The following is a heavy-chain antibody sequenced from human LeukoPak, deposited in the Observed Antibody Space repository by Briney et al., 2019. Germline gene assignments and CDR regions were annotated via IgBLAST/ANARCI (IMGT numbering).Heavy chain of an antibody. V-gene: IGHV4-59*01. CDR1: GGSISSYY. D-gene: IGHD1-26*01. J-gene: IGHJ3*02. Sequence: SETLSLTCTVSGGSISSYYWSWIRQPPGKGLQWIGYIYYSGSTNYNPSLKSRVTISVDTSKNQFSLKLSSVTAADTAVYYCARDVGYSGSYGALDIWGQGTMVTVSS. CDR3: ARDVGYSGSYGALDI. CDR2: IYYSGST.